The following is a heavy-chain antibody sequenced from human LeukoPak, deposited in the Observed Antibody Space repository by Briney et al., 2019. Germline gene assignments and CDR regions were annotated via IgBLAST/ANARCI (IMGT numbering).Heavy chain of an antibody. Sequence: GGSLRLSCAASGFSFTTYWMGWVRQAPGKGLEGVANINQYESSQYYVDAARGRCTISRDNAKNSLNVQMNSLRGEDTAVYFCARLGPVTKDHYCDYWGQGTLVTVSS. CDR3: ARLGPVTKDHYCDY. D-gene: IGHD4-17*01. CDR1: GFSFTTYW. J-gene: IGHJ4*02. V-gene: IGHV3-7*01. CDR2: INQYESSQ.